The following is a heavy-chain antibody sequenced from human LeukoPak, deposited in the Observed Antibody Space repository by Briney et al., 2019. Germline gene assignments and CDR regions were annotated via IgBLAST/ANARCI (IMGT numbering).Heavy chain of an antibody. CDR2: IYHSGST. V-gene: IGHV4-4*02. J-gene: IGHJ4*02. Sequence: SETLSLTCAVSGGSISSSNWWSWVRQPPGKGLEWIGGIYHSGSTNYNPSLKSRVTISVDKSKNQFSLKLSSVTAADTAVYYCARAWGPMVRGVIIPNFDYWGQGTLVTVSS. D-gene: IGHD3-10*01. CDR3: ARAWGPMVRGVIIPNFDY. CDR1: GGSISSSNW.